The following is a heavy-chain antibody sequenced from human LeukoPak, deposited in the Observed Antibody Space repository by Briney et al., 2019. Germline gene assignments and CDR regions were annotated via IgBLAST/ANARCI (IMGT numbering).Heavy chain of an antibody. CDR1: GYTFIGYY. V-gene: IGHV1-2*02. CDR2: TNPNSGDT. Sequence: ASVKVSCKASGYTFIGYYMHWVRQAPGQGLEWMGWTNPNSGDTNYAQKFQGRVTMTRDTSISTAYMELSRLRSDDTAVYYCAKDLRGRRQRAVENCLDYWGQGTLVTVSS. J-gene: IGHJ4*02. D-gene: IGHD6-19*01. CDR3: AKDLRGRRQRAVENCLDY.